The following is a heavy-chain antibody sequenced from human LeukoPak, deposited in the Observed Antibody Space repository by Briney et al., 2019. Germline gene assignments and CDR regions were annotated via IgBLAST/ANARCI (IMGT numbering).Heavy chain of an antibody. D-gene: IGHD4-17*01. CDR3: GKATGLLGYGDYLPSDY. CDR2: ISYDGSDK. CDR1: AFTFSNYA. Sequence: GGSLRLSCAASAFTFSNYAMHWVRQAPGKGLEWVAFISYDGSDKYYADSVKGRFTISRDNSKNTLYLQMNSLRAEDTAVYYCGKATGLLGYGDYLPSDYWGQGTLVTVSS. J-gene: IGHJ4*02. V-gene: IGHV3-30*18.